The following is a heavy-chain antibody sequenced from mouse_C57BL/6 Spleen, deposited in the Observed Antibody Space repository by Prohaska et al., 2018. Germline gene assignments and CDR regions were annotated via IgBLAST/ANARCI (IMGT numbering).Heavy chain of an antibody. V-gene: IGHV1-15*01. Sequence: QVQLQQSGAELVRPGASVTLSCKASGYTFADYEMHWVKQTPMHGLEWIGAIDPENDGTAYNPKFKGKAILTADKSSSTAYMELRSLTSDDSAVYYCTRDGFGYSNYNWYFDVWGTGTTVTVSS. D-gene: IGHD2-5*01. CDR2: IDPENDGT. J-gene: IGHJ1*03. CDR1: GYTFADYE. CDR3: TRDGFGYSNYNWYFDV.